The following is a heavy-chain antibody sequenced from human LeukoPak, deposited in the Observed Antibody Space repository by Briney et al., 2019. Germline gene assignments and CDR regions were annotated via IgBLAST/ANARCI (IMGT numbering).Heavy chain of an antibody. CDR1: GFTFTSSA. V-gene: IGHV1-58*02. J-gene: IGHJ4*02. CDR2: IVVGSGNT. D-gene: IGHD6-6*01. Sequence: GASVKVSCKASGFTFTSSAMQWVRQARGQRLEWIGWIVVGSGNTNYAQKFQERVTITRDMSTSTAYMELSSLRSEDTAVYYCAADADSYSSSSPIDYWGQGTLVTVSS. CDR3: AADADSYSSSSPIDY.